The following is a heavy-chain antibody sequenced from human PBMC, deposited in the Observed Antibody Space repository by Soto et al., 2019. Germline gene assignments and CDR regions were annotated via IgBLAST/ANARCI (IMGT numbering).Heavy chain of an antibody. CDR1: GFTFSSYS. CDR2: ISSSSSYI. CDR3: ARDLYYDYIWGSYRTEHFDY. J-gene: IGHJ4*02. Sequence: GGSLRLSCAASGFTFSSYSMNWVRQAPGKGLEWVSSISSSSSYIYYADSVKGRFTISRDNAKNSLYLQMNSLRAEDTAVYYCARDLYYDYIWGSYRTEHFDYWGQGTLVTVSS. D-gene: IGHD3-16*02. V-gene: IGHV3-21*01.